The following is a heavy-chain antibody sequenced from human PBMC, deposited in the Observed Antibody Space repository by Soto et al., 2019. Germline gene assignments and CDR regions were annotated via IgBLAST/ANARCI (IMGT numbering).Heavy chain of an antibody. V-gene: IGHV3-23*01. Sequence: PGGSLRLSCAASGFTFSSYAISWVRQAPWKGLEWVSAISGSGTSTYYADSVKGRFTISRDNSKNTLYLQMNSLRAEDTDVYYCEKPLGGGYSYGLLYFDYLGQGTLVTLSS. D-gene: IGHD5-18*01. CDR3: EKPLGGGYSYGLLYFDY. CDR1: GFTFSSYA. CDR2: ISGSGTST. J-gene: IGHJ4*02.